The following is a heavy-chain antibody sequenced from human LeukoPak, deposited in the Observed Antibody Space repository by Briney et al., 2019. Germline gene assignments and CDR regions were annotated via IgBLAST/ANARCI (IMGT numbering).Heavy chain of an antibody. J-gene: IGHJ6*03. CDR3: ARQNRRLVHHYYYYMDV. CDR2: INHSGST. D-gene: IGHD6-19*01. CDR1: GGSFSGYY. V-gene: IGHV4-34*01. Sequence: SETLSLTCAVYGGSFSGYYWSWIRQPPGKGLEWIGEINHSGSTNYNPSLKSRVTISVDTSKNQFSLKLSSVTAADTAVYYCARQNRRLVHHYYYYMDVWGKGTTVTISS.